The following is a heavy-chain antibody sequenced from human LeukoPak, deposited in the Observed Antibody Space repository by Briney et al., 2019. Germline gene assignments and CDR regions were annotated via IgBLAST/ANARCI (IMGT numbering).Heavy chain of an antibody. CDR1: GFPYKRYE. J-gene: IGHJ3*02. V-gene: IGHV3-48*03. CDR3: ARERQGRDILTGYDAFDI. D-gene: IGHD3-9*01. CDR2: IISNGSTI. Sequence: VGALVLSCAASGFPYKRYEMNGVRQAPGKGLEGVWYIISNGSTIYYADSVKGRFTISRDNGKNPLYLQMNSLRAEDTAVYYCARERQGRDILTGYDAFDIWGQGTMVTVSS.